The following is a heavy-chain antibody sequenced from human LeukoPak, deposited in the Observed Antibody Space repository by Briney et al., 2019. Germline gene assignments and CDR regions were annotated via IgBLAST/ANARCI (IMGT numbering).Heavy chain of an antibody. CDR3: ARSDFLSYSSVDY. CDR2: TYCSGST. D-gene: IGHD6-25*01. Sequence: SETLSLTCTVSGGSVSSGSYYWSWIRQPPGKGLEWIGYTYCSGSTNYNPSLKSRVTISVDTSKNQFSLKLSSVTAADTAVYYCARSDFLSYSSVDYWGQGTLVTVSS. V-gene: IGHV4-61*01. J-gene: IGHJ4*02. CDR1: GGSVSSGSYY.